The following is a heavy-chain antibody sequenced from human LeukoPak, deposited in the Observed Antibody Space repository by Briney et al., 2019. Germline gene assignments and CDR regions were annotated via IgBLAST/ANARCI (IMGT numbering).Heavy chain of an antibody. V-gene: IGHV4-4*07. D-gene: IGHD6-13*01. CDR3: ARHSPYSSSWYRGYFDY. J-gene: IGHJ4*02. CDR1: GGSISSYY. CDR2: IYTSGST. Sequence: SETLSLTCTVSGGSISSYYWSWIRQPAGKGLEWIGRIYTSGSTNYNPSLKSRVTMSVDTSKNQFSLKLSSVTAADTAVYYCARHSPYSSSWYRGYFDYWGQGTLVTVSS.